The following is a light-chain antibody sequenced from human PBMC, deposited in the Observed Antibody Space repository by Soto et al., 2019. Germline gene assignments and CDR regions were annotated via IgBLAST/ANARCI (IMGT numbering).Light chain of an antibody. V-gene: IGLV1-40*01. J-gene: IGLJ2*01. CDR1: SFNIGAGYD. CDR3: QSYDSSLSAAGV. CDR2: GNS. Sequence: QSALTQPPSVSGAPGQRVTISCTGSSFNIGAGYDVHWYQQLPGTAPKLLIYGNSNRPSGVPDRFSGSKSGTSASLAITGLQAEDEADYYCQSYDSSLSAAGVFGGGTKVTVL.